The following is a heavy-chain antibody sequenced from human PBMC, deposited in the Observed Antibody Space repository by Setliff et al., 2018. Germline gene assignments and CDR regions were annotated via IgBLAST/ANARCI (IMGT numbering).Heavy chain of an antibody. J-gene: IGHJ3*02. CDR1: GGSITSGSNY. Sequence: TLSLTCTVSGGSITSGSNYWSWIRQPAGRGLEWMGHIFYSGSSYIPSLKSRVSISIDTSKNQFSLKLSSVTAADTAVYYCVRHIIIRSPTTSNAFDIWGQGTMVTVSS. CDR3: VRHIIIRSPTTSNAFDI. D-gene: IGHD3-3*01. V-gene: IGHV4-61*09. CDR2: IFYSGS.